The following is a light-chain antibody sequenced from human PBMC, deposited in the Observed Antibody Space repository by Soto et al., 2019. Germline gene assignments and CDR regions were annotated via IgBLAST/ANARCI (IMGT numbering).Light chain of an antibody. CDR1: KNDIGSSDY. J-gene: IGLJ3*02. Sequence: QSVLTQRASLSASPGQSITISCTGGKNDIGSSDYVSWYQQHPGKAPKLIIYGVSNRPSGTSDRFSGSKSGNTASLTISGLQADDEADYYCSSSTSSNTLVFGGGTKFTVL. V-gene: IGLV2-14*01. CDR3: SSSTSSNTLV. CDR2: GVS.